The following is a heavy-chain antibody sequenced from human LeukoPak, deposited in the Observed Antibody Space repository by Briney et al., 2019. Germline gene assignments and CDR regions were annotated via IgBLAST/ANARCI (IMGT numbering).Heavy chain of an antibody. CDR2: IRYVGSNK. CDR3: AKPTYSSSWYTTPSYFDY. Sequence: GGSLRLSCAASGFTFSSYGMHWVRQAPGKGLEWVAFIRYVGSNKYYADSVKGRFTISRDNSKNTLYLQMNSLRAEDTAVYYCAKPTYSSSWYTTPSYFDYWGQGTLVTVSS. CDR1: GFTFSSYG. J-gene: IGHJ4*02. D-gene: IGHD6-13*01. V-gene: IGHV3-30*02.